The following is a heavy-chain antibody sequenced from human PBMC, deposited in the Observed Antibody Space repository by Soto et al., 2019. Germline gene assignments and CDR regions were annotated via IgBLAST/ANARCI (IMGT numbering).Heavy chain of an antibody. CDR2: ISAHNGNT. CDR1: GYAFTTYG. V-gene: IGHV1-18*01. J-gene: IGHJ4*02. CDR3: ARGRYGDY. Sequence: QVHLVQSGAEVKKPGASVKVSCKGSGYAFTTYGITWVRQAPGQGLEWMGWISAHNGNTNYAQKLQGRVTVTRATSTSTAYRELRSLRSDATAVYYCARGRYGDYWGQGALVTVSS. D-gene: IGHD1-1*01.